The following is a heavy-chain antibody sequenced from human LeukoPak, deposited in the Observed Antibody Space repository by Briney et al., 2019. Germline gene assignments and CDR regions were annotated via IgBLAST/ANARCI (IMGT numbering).Heavy chain of an antibody. CDR2: IIPILGIA. Sequence: SVNVSCKASGRTFSSYAISWVRQAPGQGLDWTGRIIPILGIADYAQKFQGRVTITADKSTSTDNMELSSLRSEDTAVYYCARAPEDHGNLLFDYWRQGTLVTVSS. CDR3: ARAPEDHGNLLFDY. D-gene: IGHD1-14*01. CDR1: GRTFSSYA. V-gene: IGHV1-69*04. J-gene: IGHJ4*02.